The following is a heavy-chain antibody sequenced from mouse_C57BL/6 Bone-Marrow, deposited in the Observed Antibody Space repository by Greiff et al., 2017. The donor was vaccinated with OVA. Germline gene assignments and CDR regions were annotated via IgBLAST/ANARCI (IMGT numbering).Heavy chain of an antibody. V-gene: IGHV14-2*01. CDR2: IDPEDGET. J-gene: IGHJ4*01. Sequence: EVKVVESGAELVKPGASVKLSCTASGFNIKDYYMHWVKQRTEQGLEWIGRIDPEDGETKYAPKFQGKATITADTSSNTAYLQLSSLTSEDTAVYYCARDTTVAYYAMDYWGQGTSVTVSS. D-gene: IGHD1-1*01. CDR1: GFNIKDYY. CDR3: ARDTTVAYYAMDY.